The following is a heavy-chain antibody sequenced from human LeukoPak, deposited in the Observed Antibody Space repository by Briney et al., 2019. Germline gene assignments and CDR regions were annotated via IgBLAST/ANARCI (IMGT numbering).Heavy chain of an antibody. CDR1: GFTFSSYS. D-gene: IGHD3-10*01. J-gene: IGHJ6*02. Sequence: PGGSLRLSCAASGFTFSSYSMNWVRQAPGKGLEWVSSISSSSSYIYYADSVKGRFTISRDNAKNSLYLQMNSLRAEDTAVYYCARDLFPAFGELLYYGMDVWGQGTTVTVSS. CDR3: ARDLFPAFGELLYYGMDV. V-gene: IGHV3-21*01. CDR2: ISSSSSYI.